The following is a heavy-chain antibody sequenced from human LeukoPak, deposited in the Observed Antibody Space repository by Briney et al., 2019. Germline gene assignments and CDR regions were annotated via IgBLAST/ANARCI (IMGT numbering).Heavy chain of an antibody. V-gene: IGHV4-39*01. CDR1: GGSISSSSYH. J-gene: IGHJ4*02. D-gene: IGHD2-2*01. Sequence: SETLSLTCTVSGGSISSSSYHWGWVRQPPGKGLEWNGSIYYSGSTYYNPSPKSRLTVSVDTSKNQLSLNLRSVTAAHTAVYYCARISIVLVAAYFDYWGQGTLVTVS. CDR2: IYYSGST. CDR3: ARISIVLVAAYFDY.